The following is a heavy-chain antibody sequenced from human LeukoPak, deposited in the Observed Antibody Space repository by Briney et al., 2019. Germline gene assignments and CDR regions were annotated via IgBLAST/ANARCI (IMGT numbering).Heavy chain of an antibody. CDR2: ISGSGGST. CDR3: ARGSSSIVWFDP. V-gene: IGHV3-23*01. Sequence: GGSLRLSCAASGFTFSSYGMSWVRQAPGKGLEWVSAISGSGGSTYYADSVKGRFTISRDNSKNTLYLQMNSLRAEDTAVYYCARGSSSIVWFDPWGQGTLVTVSS. J-gene: IGHJ5*02. CDR1: GFTFSSYG. D-gene: IGHD6-13*01.